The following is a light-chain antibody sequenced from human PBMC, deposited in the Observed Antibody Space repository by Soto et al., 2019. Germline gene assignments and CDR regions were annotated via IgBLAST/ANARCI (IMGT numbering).Light chain of an antibody. CDR2: GAS. V-gene: IGKV3-20*01. CDR1: QRVSTNY. J-gene: IGKJ1*01. CDR3: EQYGNSPWT. Sequence: EIVLTQSPVTLSLSPGERATLSCRASQRVSTNYLAWYQQTPGQAPRLLIYGASSRATGISDRFSGRGSGTDFRLTISRLEPEDFAMYYCEQYGNSPWTFGLGTKIEI.